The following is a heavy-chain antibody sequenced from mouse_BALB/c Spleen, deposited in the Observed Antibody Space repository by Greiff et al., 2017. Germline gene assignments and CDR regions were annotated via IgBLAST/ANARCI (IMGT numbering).Heavy chain of an antibody. J-gene: IGHJ4*01. CDR3: ARSGYYRYEDAMDY. CDR2: ISSGSSTI. V-gene: IGHV5-17*02. Sequence: EVQLQESGGGLVQPGGSRKLSCAASGFTFSSFGMHWVRQAPEKGLEWVAYISSGSSTIYYADTVKGRFTISRDNPKNTLFLQMTSLRSEDTAMYYCARSGYYRYEDAMDYWGQGTSVTVSS. D-gene: IGHD2-14*01. CDR1: GFTFSSFG.